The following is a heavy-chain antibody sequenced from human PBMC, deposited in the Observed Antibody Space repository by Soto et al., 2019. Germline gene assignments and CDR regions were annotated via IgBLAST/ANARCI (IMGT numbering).Heavy chain of an antibody. J-gene: IGHJ4*02. CDR2: IYTAGSA. CDR1: GFTVSNYH. V-gene: IGHV3-66*01. D-gene: IGHD6-13*01. CDR3: ARVHSSSYQYFNY. Sequence: GGSLRLSCAASGFTVSNYHMNWVRRAPGKGLEWVSVIYTAGSADFADSVKGRFSISRDDSKNTLYLQMSSLRAEDTAVYYCARVHSSSYQYFNYWGQGTLVTVS.